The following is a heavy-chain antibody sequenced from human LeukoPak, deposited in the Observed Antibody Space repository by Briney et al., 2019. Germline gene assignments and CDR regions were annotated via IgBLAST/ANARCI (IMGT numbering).Heavy chain of an antibody. CDR3: ARGGVAQRARRPFDY. J-gene: IGHJ4*02. CDR2: IYYSGST. D-gene: IGHD3-16*01. V-gene: IGHV4-59*01. Sequence: PSETLSLTCAVYGGSFSGYYWSWIRQPPGKGLEWIGYIYYSGSTNYNPSLKSRVTISVDTSKNQFSLKLSSVTAADTAVYYCARGGVAQRARRPFDYWGQGTLVTVSS. CDR1: GGSFSGYY.